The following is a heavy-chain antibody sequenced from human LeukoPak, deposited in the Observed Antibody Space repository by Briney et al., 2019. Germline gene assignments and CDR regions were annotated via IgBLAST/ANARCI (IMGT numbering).Heavy chain of an antibody. D-gene: IGHD4-17*01. CDR1: GFTFSSYG. CDR2: IWYDGGNK. V-gene: IGHV3-33*01. Sequence: GGSLRLSCAASGFTFSSYGMHWVRQAPGKGLEWVAVIWYDGGNKYYADSVKGRFTISRDNSKNTLYLQMNSLRAEDTAVYYCARGVNGGYGGYGFDYWGQGTLVTVSS. CDR3: ARGVNGGYGGYGFDY. J-gene: IGHJ4*02.